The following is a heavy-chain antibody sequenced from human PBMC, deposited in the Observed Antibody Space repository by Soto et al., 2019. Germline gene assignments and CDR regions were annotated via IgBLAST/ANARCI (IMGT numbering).Heavy chain of an antibody. CDR1: GFTFSDYW. D-gene: IGHD2-8*01. CDR3: VSWVSAHFDT. CDR2: IKFDGSEK. J-gene: IGHJ4*02. Sequence: GGSLRLSCEASGFTFSDYWMSWVRQAPGKGPEWVANIKFDGSEKQYVDSVRGRFTISRDNSRNSLFLQMNNLRADDTALYYCVSWVSAHFDTWGQGTLVTVSS. V-gene: IGHV3-7*03.